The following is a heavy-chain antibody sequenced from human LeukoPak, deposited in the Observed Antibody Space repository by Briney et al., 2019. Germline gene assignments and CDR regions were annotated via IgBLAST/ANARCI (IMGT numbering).Heavy chain of an antibody. CDR2: ISGSGGST. CDR1: GFTFSSSG. D-gene: IGHD4-17*01. V-gene: IGHV3-23*01. Sequence: GGSLRLSCAASGFTFSSSGMSWVRQAPGRGLEWVSAISGSGGSTYYADPVKGRFTISRDNSKNTLYLQMNSLRADDTAVYYCAKAKYDYGDPVGWFDPWGQGTLVTVSS. CDR3: AKAKYDYGDPVGWFDP. J-gene: IGHJ5*02.